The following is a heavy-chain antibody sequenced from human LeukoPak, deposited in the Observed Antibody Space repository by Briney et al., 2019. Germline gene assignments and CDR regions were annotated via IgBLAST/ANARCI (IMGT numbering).Heavy chain of an antibody. J-gene: IGHJ4*02. V-gene: IGHV3-33*06. CDR1: GFTFSSLG. D-gene: IGHD3-22*01. CDR3: AKEEVLYDNSDYPDY. Sequence: GRSLRLSCAASGFTFSSLGIHRVRQAPGKGLEWVAVIWNDGSNKYYAYSVKGRFTISRDNSKKTLYLQMNNLRAEDTVVYYCAKEEVLYDNSDYPDYWGQGTLVTVSS. CDR2: IWNDGSNK.